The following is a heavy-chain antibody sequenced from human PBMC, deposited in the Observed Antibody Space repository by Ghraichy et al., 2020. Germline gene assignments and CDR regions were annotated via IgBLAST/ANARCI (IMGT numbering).Heavy chain of an antibody. D-gene: IGHD3-3*01. J-gene: IGHJ3*02. CDR3: ASTYYDFWSGYYADAFDI. V-gene: IGHV3-66*02. Sequence: GGSLRLSCAASGFTVSSNYMSWVRQAPGKGLEWVSVIYSGGSTYYADSVKGRFTISRDNSKNTLYLQMNSLRAEDTAVYYCASTYYDFWSGYYADAFDIWGQGKMVTVSS. CDR1: GFTVSSNY. CDR2: IYSGGST.